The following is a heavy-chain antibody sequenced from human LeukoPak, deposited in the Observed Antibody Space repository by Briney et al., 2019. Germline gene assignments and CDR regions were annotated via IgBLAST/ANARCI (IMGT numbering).Heavy chain of an antibody. V-gene: IGHV1-3*01. Sequence: ASVKVSCKASGYTFISYAMHWVRQAPGQRLEWMGWINAGNGNTKYSQKFQGSVTITKDTFANTAYMELTSLRSEDTAVYYCARARDGSSFFDYWGQGTLVTVSS. CDR1: GYTFISYA. CDR2: INAGNGNT. J-gene: IGHJ4*02. CDR3: ARARDGSSFFDY. D-gene: IGHD6-13*01.